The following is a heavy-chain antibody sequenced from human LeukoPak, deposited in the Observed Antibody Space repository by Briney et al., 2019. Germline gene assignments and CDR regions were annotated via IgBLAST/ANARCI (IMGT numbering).Heavy chain of an antibody. CDR3: ARGGGYYNY. CDR2: IYHSGST. Sequence: SETLSLTCAVSGYSISSGYYWGWIRQPPGKGPEWIGSIYHSGSTYYNPSLKSRVTISVDTSKNQFSLKLSSVTAADTAVYYCARGGGYYNYWGQGTLVTVSS. D-gene: IGHD3-3*01. CDR1: GYSISSGYY. V-gene: IGHV4-38-2*01. J-gene: IGHJ4*02.